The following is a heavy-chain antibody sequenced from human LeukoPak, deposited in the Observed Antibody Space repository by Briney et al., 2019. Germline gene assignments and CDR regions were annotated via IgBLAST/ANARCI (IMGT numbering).Heavy chain of an antibody. CDR1: GFTFSSYA. CDR2: ISYDGSNK. Sequence: GVSLRLSCAASGFTFSSYAVHWVRQAPGKGLEWVAVISYDGSNKYYADSVKGRFTISRDNSKNTLYLQMNSLRAEDTAVYYCARVVSYYGSGSLDYWGQGTLVTVSS. D-gene: IGHD3-10*01. CDR3: ARVVSYYGSGSLDY. V-gene: IGHV3-30-3*01. J-gene: IGHJ4*02.